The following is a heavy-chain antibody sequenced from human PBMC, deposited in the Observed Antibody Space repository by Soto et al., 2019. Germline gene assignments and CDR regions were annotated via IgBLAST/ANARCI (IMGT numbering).Heavy chain of an antibody. J-gene: IGHJ6*02. V-gene: IGHV4-34*01. D-gene: IGHD3-22*01. CDR1: GGSCSGYY. CDR2: IDDSGST. CDR3: ARQGRNTRMVILKHYATDG. Sequence: LSLTCGVYGGSCSGYYWSWISKTPGKGLEWIGVIDDSGSTHYSESLKSRVTISVDTSKNQFSLKLSSVTATDTAVYYCARQGRNTRMVILKHYATDGWGQGTAVPVSS.